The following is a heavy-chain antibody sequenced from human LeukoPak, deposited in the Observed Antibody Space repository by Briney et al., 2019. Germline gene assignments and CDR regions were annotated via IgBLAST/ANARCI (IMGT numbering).Heavy chain of an antibody. Sequence: SETLSLTCAVYGGSFSGYYWSWIRQPPGKGLEWIGEIYHSGSTNYNPSLKSRVTISVDKSKNQFSLKLSSVTAADTAVYYCARDGRGTYFDYWGQGTLVTVSS. D-gene: IGHD4-17*01. CDR1: GGSFSGYY. CDR2: IYHSGST. V-gene: IGHV4-34*01. CDR3: ARDGRGTYFDY. J-gene: IGHJ4*02.